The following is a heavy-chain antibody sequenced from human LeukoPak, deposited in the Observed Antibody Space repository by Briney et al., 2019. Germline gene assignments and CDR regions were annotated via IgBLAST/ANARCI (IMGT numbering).Heavy chain of an antibody. V-gene: IGHV4-4*07. Sequence: SSETLSLTCTVSGGSISSYYWSWIRQPAGKGLEWIGRIYTSGSTNYNPSLKSRVTISVDTSKNQFSLKLSSVTAADTAVYYCARDAYSSSWYYFDYWGQGTLVTVSS. CDR3: ARDAYSSSWYYFDY. CDR1: GGSISSYY. D-gene: IGHD6-13*01. CDR2: IYTSGST. J-gene: IGHJ4*02.